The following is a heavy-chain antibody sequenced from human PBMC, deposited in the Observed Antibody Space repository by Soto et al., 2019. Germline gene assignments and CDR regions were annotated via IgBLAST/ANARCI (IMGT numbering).Heavy chain of an antibody. CDR3: ARAVRALDYYYGMDV. CDR1: GGSISSSNW. V-gene: IGHV4-4*02. Sequence: ASETLSLTCAVSGGSISSSNWWSWVRQPPGKGLEWIGEIYHSGSTNYNPSLKSRVTISVDKSKNQFSLKLSSVTAADTAVYYCARAVRALDYYYGMDVWGQGTTVTVSS. CDR2: IYHSGST. D-gene: IGHD2-2*01. J-gene: IGHJ6*02.